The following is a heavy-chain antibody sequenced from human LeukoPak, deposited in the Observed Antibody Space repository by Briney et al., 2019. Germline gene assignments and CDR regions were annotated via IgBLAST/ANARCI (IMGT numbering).Heavy chain of an antibody. D-gene: IGHD6-13*01. Sequence: GGSLRLSCAASGFTFASYAMSWVRQAPGKGLEWVSAISGNGGSTYYADSVKGRFSISRDNSKNTLYLQMNSLRAEDTALYCCAKAPLVGIAAAGGAFFYWGQGTLVTVSS. CDR2: ISGNGGST. J-gene: IGHJ4*02. V-gene: IGHV3-23*01. CDR1: GFTFASYA. CDR3: AKAPLVGIAAAGGAFFY.